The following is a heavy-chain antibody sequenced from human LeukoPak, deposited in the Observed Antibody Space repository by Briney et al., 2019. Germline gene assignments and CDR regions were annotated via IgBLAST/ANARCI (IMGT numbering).Heavy chain of an antibody. V-gene: IGHV4-34*01. CDR2: INHSGST. Sequence: PSETLSLTCAVYGGSFSGYYWSWIRQPPGKGQDWSGEINHSGSTNYNPSLKSRVTISVDTSKNQFSLKLSSVTAADTAVYYCARDKVTMVRGPYYYYGMDVWGQGTTVTVSS. CDR3: ARDKVTMVRGPYYYYGMDV. D-gene: IGHD3-10*01. CDR1: GGSFSGYY. J-gene: IGHJ6*02.